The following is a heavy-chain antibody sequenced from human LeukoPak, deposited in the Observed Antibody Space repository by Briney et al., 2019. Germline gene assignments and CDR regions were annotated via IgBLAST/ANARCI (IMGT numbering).Heavy chain of an antibody. D-gene: IGHD2-2*01. CDR1: GFTFISYG. V-gene: IGHV3-33*01. J-gene: IGHJ5*02. CDR3: ARGDFLVPAAIPNWFDP. Sequence: PGGSLRLSCAASGFTFISYGMHWVRQAPGKGLEWVAVIWYDGSNKYYADSVKGRFTISRDNSKNTLYLQMNSLRAEDTAVYYCARGDFLVPAAIPNWFDPWGQGTLVTVSS. CDR2: IWYDGSNK.